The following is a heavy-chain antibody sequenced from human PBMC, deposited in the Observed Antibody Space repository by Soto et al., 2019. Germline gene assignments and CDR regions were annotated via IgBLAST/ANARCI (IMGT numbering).Heavy chain of an antibody. CDR2: ISYDGSNK. D-gene: IGHD6-13*01. CDR3: ARGSLVPDAFDF. J-gene: IGHJ3*01. Sequence: LRLSCAASGFTFSSYAMHWVRQAPGKGLEWVAVISYDGSNKYYADSVKGRFTISRDNSKNTLYLQMNSLRAEDTAVYYCARGSLVPDAFDFWGQGTMVTVSS. CDR1: GFTFSSYA. V-gene: IGHV3-30-3*01.